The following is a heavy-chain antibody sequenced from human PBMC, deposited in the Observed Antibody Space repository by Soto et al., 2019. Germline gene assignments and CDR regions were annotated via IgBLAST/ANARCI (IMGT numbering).Heavy chain of an antibody. CDR2: IYYGGTS. D-gene: IGHD6-19*01. V-gene: IGHV4-59*12. Sequence: QVQLQESGPGLVKPSETLSLTCTMSGGAFSPNYWSWIRQPPGKALEWVGYIYYGGTSSDNTSHKILVTISLDPSKSQVSLSLSSVNSADPAVYYCARLAASYQSLDTWRPGTPVTVSS. J-gene: IGHJ5*02. CDR3: ARLAASYQSLDT. CDR1: GGAFSPNY.